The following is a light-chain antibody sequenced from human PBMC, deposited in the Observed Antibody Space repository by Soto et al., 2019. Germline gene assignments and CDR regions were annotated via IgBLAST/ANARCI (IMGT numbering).Light chain of an antibody. CDR2: YVG. V-gene: IGLV2-11*01. Sequence: QSVLTQPRSVSGSPGQSVTISCTGTSSDVGAYNYVSWYRQHPGKAPKLMVHYVGERPSGVPDRFSGSKSGNTASLTISGLQPEYEADYYCCSYAGSYSYVFGTGTKVTVL. J-gene: IGLJ1*01. CDR1: SSDVGAYNY. CDR3: CSYAGSYSYV.